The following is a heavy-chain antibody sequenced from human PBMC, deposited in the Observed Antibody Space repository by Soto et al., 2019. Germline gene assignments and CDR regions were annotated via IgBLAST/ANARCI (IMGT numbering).Heavy chain of an antibody. D-gene: IGHD5-18*01. J-gene: IGHJ6*02. CDR3: ARGGDSYGYGAYYYYGMAV. CDR2: INSGGNT. V-gene: IGHV3-66*01. Sequence: EVQLVESGGGLVQPGGSLRLSCAASGFGVSNNYMSWVRQAPGKGLEWVSAINSGGNTYYADSVKGRFTISRDNSKNSLYLQMNSVGAEDTAVYYCARGGDSYGYGAYYYYGMAVWGQGTTVTVSS. CDR1: GFGVSNNY.